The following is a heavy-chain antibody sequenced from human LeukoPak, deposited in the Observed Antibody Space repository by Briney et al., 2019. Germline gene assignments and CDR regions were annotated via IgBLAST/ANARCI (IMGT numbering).Heavy chain of an antibody. CDR2: IRSKANTYAT. D-gene: IGHD4/OR15-4a*01. Sequence: PGGSLRLSCAASGFTLSGSAMHWVRQASGKGLEWVGRIRSKANTYATAYAASVKGRFTISRDDSKNTAYLQMNSLKAEDTAVYYCTSRLTSHYYYMDVWGKGTTVTVSS. V-gene: IGHV3-73*01. CDR3: TSRLTSHYYYMDV. J-gene: IGHJ6*03. CDR1: GFTLSGSA.